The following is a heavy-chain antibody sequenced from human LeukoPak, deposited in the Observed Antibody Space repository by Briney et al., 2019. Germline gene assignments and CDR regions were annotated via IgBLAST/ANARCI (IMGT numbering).Heavy chain of an antibody. CDR2: VASSGTS. J-gene: IGHJ5*02. V-gene: IGHV4-59*01. CDR1: GDSLNTYY. D-gene: IGHD2-21*02. CDR3: ARVVRGVVTSNWFDP. Sequence: PSETLSLTGTVSGDSLNTYYWAWIRQTPGKELEWIAFVASSGTSNYNPSLKSRVSISIDPSKNQFSLALTSVTPADTAVYYCARVVRGVVTSNWFDPWGQGTLVSVSS.